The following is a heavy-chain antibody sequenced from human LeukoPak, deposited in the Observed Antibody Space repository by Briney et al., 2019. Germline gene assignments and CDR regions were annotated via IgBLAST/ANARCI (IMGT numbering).Heavy chain of an antibody. J-gene: IGHJ4*02. CDR2: INPSGGST. CDR1: GYTFTSYY. V-gene: IGHV1-46*01. Sequence: GASVKVSCKASGYTFTSYYMHWVRQAPGQGLEWMGLINPSGGSTSYAQKFQGRVTMTRDTSTSTVYMELSSLRSEDTAVYYCARDAPYYYGEGGGFDYWGQGTLVTVSS. D-gene: IGHD3-10*01. CDR3: ARDAPYYYGEGGGFDY.